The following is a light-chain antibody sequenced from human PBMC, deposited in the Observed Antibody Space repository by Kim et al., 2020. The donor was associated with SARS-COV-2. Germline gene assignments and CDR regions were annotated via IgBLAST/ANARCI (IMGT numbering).Light chain of an antibody. J-gene: IGKJ2*01. CDR2: GAS. CDR3: QQYTTSPPAYT. CDR1: QSISIEF. V-gene: IGKV3-20*01. Sequence: PGERAPPSCRASQSISIEFLAWYQRISGQPPRLLIFGASNRAAGIPDRFSGGGSGTDFTLTITRLEPADSAVYYCQQYTTSPPAYTFGQGTKLEI.